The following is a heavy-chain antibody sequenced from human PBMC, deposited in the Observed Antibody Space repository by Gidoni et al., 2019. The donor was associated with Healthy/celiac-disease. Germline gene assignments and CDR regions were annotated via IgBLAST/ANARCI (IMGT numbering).Heavy chain of an antibody. Sequence: QVQLVQSGAEVKKPGSSVKVSCKASGGTFSSYAISWVRQAPGQGLEWMGGIIPIFGTANYAQKFQGRVTITADESTSTAYMELSSLRSEDTAVYYCARGVGGDIVVVPAAMGYYYYYMDVWGKGTTVTVSS. V-gene: IGHV1-69*01. CDR1: GGTFSSYA. J-gene: IGHJ6*03. CDR2: IIPIFGTA. CDR3: ARGVGGDIVVVPAAMGYYYYYMDV. D-gene: IGHD2-2*01.